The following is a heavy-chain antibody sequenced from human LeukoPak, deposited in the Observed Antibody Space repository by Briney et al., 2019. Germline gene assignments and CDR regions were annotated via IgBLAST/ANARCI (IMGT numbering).Heavy chain of an antibody. CDR2: ICGAGGTT. V-gene: IGHV3-23*01. CDR1: RFTFSSYA. Sequence: GGSLRLSCAASRFTFSSYAMTWVRQGPGRGLGWVSDICGAGGTTFYPDSVKGRFTISRDNSKNTLYLQIHSLRAEDTAVYHCAIYGGSGTNAFDMWGQGTMVTVSS. J-gene: IGHJ3*02. D-gene: IGHD5-12*01. CDR3: AIYGGSGTNAFDM.